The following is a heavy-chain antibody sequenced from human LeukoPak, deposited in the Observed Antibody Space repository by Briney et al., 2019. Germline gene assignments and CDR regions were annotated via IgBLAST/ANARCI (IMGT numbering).Heavy chain of an antibody. Sequence: PSETLSLTCTVSGGSISSYYWSWIRQPPGKGLEWIGYIYYSGSTNYNPSLKSRVTISVDTSKNQFSLKLSSVTAADTAVYYCARDSGGTVSGAFDIWGQGTMVTVSS. D-gene: IGHD2-15*01. V-gene: IGHV4-59*01. CDR2: IYYSGST. CDR1: GGSISSYY. CDR3: ARDSGGTVSGAFDI. J-gene: IGHJ3*02.